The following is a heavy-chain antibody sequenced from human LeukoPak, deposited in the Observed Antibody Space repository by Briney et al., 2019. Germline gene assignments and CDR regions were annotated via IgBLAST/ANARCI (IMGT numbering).Heavy chain of an antibody. V-gene: IGHV3-48*03. J-gene: IGHJ4*02. CDR2: TSSSGTTI. CDR1: GFTFSSYE. Sequence: PGGSLRLSCAASGFTFSSYEMNWVRQAPGRGLEWISYTSSSGTTIHYADSVKGRFAISRDNSKNTLYLQMNSLRAEDTAVYYCAKDPRITTIVGLYYFDYWGQGTLVTVSS. D-gene: IGHD3-22*01. CDR3: AKDPRITTIVGLYYFDY.